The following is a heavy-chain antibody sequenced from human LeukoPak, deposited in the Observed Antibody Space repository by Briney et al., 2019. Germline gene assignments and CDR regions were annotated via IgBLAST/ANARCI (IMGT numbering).Heavy chain of an antibody. CDR2: FDPEDGET. J-gene: IGHJ3*01. V-gene: IGHV1-24*01. Sequence: ASVKLSFKVSVYTLTELSMHWVRQAPGKGLEWMGGFDPEDGETIYSQKFHGRVTMTEDTSTDTAHMELSSLRSEDTAVYYCATSTPRMIRQDAFDLWGEEPSDTVSS. CDR1: VYTLTELS. CDR3: ATSTPRMIRQDAFDL. D-gene: IGHD3-16*01.